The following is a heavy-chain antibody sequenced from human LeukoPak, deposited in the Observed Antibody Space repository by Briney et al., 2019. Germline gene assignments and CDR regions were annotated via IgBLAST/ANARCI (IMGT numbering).Heavy chain of an antibody. D-gene: IGHD6-19*01. Sequence: SETLSLTCTVSGGSISSSSYYWGWIRQPPGKGLEWIGSIFYSGNTYYKPSLKSRVTISVDTSKNQFSLKLSSVTAADTAVYYCARQGSSLSSGWSVDYWGQGTLVTVSS. CDR2: IFYSGNT. V-gene: IGHV4-39*01. CDR1: GGSISSSSYY. CDR3: ARQGSSLSSGWSVDY. J-gene: IGHJ4*02.